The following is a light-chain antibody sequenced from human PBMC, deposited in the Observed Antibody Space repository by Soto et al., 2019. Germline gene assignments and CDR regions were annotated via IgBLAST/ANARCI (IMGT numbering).Light chain of an antibody. CDR1: RSVSSN. Sequence: EIVMTQSPATLSVSPGERATLSCRGSRSVSSNLAWYQQKPGQAPRLLIYGASTRATGIPARFSGSGSGTEFTLTISSLQSEDFAVYYCQQYNNWPPYTFGQGTKLEIK. CDR2: GAS. J-gene: IGKJ2*01. CDR3: QQYNNWPPYT. V-gene: IGKV3-15*01.